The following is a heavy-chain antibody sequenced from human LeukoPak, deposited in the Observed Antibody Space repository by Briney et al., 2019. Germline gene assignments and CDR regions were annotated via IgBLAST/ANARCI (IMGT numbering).Heavy chain of an antibody. V-gene: IGHV3-7*03. CDR1: GFSFSGYW. CDR3: AREEVKSFDN. J-gene: IGHJ4*02. Sequence: PGGSLRLSCAASGFSFSGYWMTWVRQAPEKGLEWVANIKQDGSETSYVTSVRGRFTISRDNAKNSLYLQMNNLRVEDTAVYFCAREEVKSFDNWGQGTLVTVSS. CDR2: IKQDGSET.